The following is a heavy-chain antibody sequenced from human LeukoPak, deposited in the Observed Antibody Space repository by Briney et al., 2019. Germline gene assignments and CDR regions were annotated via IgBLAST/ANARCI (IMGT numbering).Heavy chain of an antibody. Sequence: PGGSLRLSCAASGFTFSSYSVSWVRQAPGKGLEWVSSISSSSSYIYYADSVKGRFTISRDNAKNSLYLQMNSLRAEDTAVYYCARGVTTYPSGYWGQGTLVTVSS. CDR3: ARGVTTYPSGY. D-gene: IGHD4-17*01. CDR2: ISSSSSYI. CDR1: GFTFSSYS. J-gene: IGHJ4*02. V-gene: IGHV3-21*01.